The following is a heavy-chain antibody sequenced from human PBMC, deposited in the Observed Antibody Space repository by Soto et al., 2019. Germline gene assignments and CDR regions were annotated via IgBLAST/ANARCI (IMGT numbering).Heavy chain of an antibody. J-gene: IGHJ4*02. V-gene: IGHV3-30-3*01. CDR3: ARENYGDYYFDY. D-gene: IGHD4-17*01. Sequence: GGSLRLSCAASGFTFSSYAMHWVRQAPGKGLEWVAVISYDASNKYYADSVRGRFTISRDNSEHTLSLQMNSLRAEDTAVYYCARENYGDYYFDYWGLGTLVTVSS. CDR2: ISYDASNK. CDR1: GFTFSSYA.